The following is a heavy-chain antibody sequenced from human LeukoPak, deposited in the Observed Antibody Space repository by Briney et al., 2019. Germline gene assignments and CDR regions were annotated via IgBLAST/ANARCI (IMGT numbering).Heavy chain of an antibody. Sequence: SETLSLTCTVSGYSISSGYYWGRIRQPPGKGLEWIGSIYHSGSTYYNPSLKSRVTISVDRSKNQFSLKLSSVTAADTAVYCCARSKSIVGATITSFDYWGQGTLVTVSS. J-gene: IGHJ4*02. CDR2: IYHSGST. CDR3: ARSKSIVGATITSFDY. CDR1: GYSISSGYY. D-gene: IGHD1-26*01. V-gene: IGHV4-38-2*02.